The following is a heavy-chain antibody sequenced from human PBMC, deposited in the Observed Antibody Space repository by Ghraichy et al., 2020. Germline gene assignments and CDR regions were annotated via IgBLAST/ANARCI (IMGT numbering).Heavy chain of an antibody. CDR2: INHSGST. V-gene: IGHV4-34*01. J-gene: IGHJ4*02. D-gene: IGHD2-21*02. CDR1: GGSFSGYY. Sequence: SETLYLTCAVYGGSFSGYYWSWIRQPPGKGLEWIGEINHSGSTNYNPSLKSRVTISVDTSKNQFSLKLSSVTAADTAVYYCARGDIVVVTARSPHFDYWGQGTLVTVSS. CDR3: ARGDIVVVTARSPHFDY.